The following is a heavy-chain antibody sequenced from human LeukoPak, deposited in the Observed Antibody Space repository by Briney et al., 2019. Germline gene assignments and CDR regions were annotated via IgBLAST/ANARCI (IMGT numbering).Heavy chain of an antibody. CDR1: GYTFTGYY. J-gene: IGHJ6*03. CDR2: INPNSGGT. V-gene: IGHV1-2*02. Sequence: ASVKVSCKASGYTFTGYYMHWVRLAPGQGLEWMGWINPNSGGTNYAQKFQGRVTMTRDTSISTAYMELSRLRSDDTAVYYCARISITGTTVYYMDVWGKGTTVTVSS. CDR3: ARISITGTTVYYMDV. D-gene: IGHD1-7*01.